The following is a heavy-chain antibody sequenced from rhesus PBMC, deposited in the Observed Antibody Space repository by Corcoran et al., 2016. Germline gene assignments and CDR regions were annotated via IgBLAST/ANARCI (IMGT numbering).Heavy chain of an antibody. J-gene: IGHJ4*01. CDR1: GCSISASYL. CDR3: ARVSGTTDY. D-gene: IGHD1-26*01. Sequence: QVQLQEPGPGVVKPSETLSRTCAVSGCSISASYLWYGIHQPPGKGLECIGYIYGRSTSTNYNPSLKSRVTISKATSQNQFSLNLSSVTAADTAVYYCARVSGTTDYWGQGVLVTVSS. V-gene: IGHV4S10*01. CDR2: IYGRSTST.